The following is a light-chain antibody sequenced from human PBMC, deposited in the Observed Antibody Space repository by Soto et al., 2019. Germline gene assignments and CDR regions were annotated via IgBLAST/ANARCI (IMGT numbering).Light chain of an antibody. Sequence: QSALTQPASVSGSPGQSITISCTGTSSDVGGYNYVSWYQQHPGKAPKLMIYDVSSRPSGVSNRFSGSKSGNTASLTISGLQAEDEADYYCSSYTSSSTPPYVFGTGTKLTVL. CDR1: SSDVGGYNY. J-gene: IGLJ1*01. CDR3: SSYTSSSTPPYV. V-gene: IGLV2-14*01. CDR2: DVS.